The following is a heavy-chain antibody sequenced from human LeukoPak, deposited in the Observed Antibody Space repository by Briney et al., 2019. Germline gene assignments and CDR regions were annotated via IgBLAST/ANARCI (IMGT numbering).Heavy chain of an antibody. V-gene: IGHV3-23*01. D-gene: IGHD3-22*01. J-gene: IGHJ4*02. Sequence: GGSLRLSCAASGFPFSSYAMNWVRQAPGKGLEWVSTISASGGTYYADSVKSRFTISRDNSKNTLYLQMNSLRAEDTAVYYCAKDLEYFYDSSGYYKALDYWGQGTLVTVSS. CDR1: GFPFSSYA. CDR2: ISASGGT. CDR3: AKDLEYFYDSSGYYKALDY.